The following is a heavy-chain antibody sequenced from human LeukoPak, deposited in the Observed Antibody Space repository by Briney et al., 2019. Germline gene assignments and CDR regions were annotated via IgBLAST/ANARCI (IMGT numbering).Heavy chain of an antibody. D-gene: IGHD6-6*01. CDR3: ARETEEEGAARPFDY. V-gene: IGHV1-46*01. CDR1: GYTFTSYY. CDR2: INPSGGST. Sequence: ASVKVSCKASGYTFTSYYMHWVRQAPGQGLEWMGIINPSGGSTSYAQKFQGRVTMTRGTSTSTVYMELSSLRSEDTAVYCCARETEEEGAARPFDYWGQGTLVTVSS. J-gene: IGHJ4*02.